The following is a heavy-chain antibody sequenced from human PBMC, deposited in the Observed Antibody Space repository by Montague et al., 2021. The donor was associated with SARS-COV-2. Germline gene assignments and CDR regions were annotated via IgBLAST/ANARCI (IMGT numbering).Heavy chain of an antibody. V-gene: IGHV4-59*13. CDR1: GGSISGYY. CDR3: ARDFDY. Sequence: SETLSLTCTVSGGSISGYYWSWIRQPPGKGLEWIGYMYYSGSTNYNPSLMSRVTLSVDTSKNQFSLKLSSVTAADTAVYYCARDFDYWGQGTLVTDSS. J-gene: IGHJ4*02. CDR2: MYYSGST.